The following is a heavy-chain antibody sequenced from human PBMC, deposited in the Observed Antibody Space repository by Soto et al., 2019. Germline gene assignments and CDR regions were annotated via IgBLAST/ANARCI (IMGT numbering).Heavy chain of an antibody. V-gene: IGHV4-59*08. D-gene: IGHD3-22*01. CDR2: IYYTGTT. CDR1: DSPISSYY. Sequence: TLSLTCTVSDSPISSYYWGWFRQPPGLGLEWVGYIYYTGTTTYNPSLRSRVAISLDASKSQFSLNLTSVTAADTAVYFCARLGGYYQAFDYWGPGALVTVSS. CDR3: ARLGGYYQAFDY. J-gene: IGHJ4*01.